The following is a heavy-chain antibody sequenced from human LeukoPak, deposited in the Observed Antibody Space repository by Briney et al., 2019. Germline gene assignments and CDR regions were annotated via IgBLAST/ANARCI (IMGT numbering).Heavy chain of an antibody. J-gene: IGHJ3*01. CDR2: ISYDGSNY. CDR3: ARGDSYYYDSSDLPHAFDV. D-gene: IGHD3-22*01. Sequence: GGSLRLSCAASGFTFDNYAMHWVRQAPGKGLEWVSLISYDGSNYYYADSVKGRFTISRDNSKNTLFPQMNSLRVEDAALYYCARGDSYYYDSSDLPHAFDVWGQGTMVTVSS. V-gene: IGHV3-30*04. CDR1: GFTFDNYA.